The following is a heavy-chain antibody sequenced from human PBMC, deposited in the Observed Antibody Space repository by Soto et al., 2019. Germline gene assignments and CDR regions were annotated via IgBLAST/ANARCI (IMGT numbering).Heavy chain of an antibody. V-gene: IGHV4-59*12. CDR1: SGSISTYY. J-gene: IGHJ5*02. CDR3: ARVDYGDNWFDP. D-gene: IGHD3-16*01. Sequence: SETLSLTCTVSSGSISTYYWSWIRQPPGKGLEWIGYIYYSGSTNYNPSLKTRVTISVDTSKNQFSLKLSSVTAADTAVYYCARVDYGDNWFDPWGQGTLVTVSS. CDR2: IYYSGST.